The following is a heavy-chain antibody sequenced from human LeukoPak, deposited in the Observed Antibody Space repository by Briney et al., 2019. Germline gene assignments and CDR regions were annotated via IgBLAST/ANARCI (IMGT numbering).Heavy chain of an antibody. CDR2: IYYSGST. Sequence: PSETLSLTCTVSGDSIRSYYWSWIRQPPGKGLEWIGYIYYSGSTNYNPSLKSRVTISLDTPKNHFSLKVSSVTAADTAVYYCASGNYDFWSGHPNWFDPWGQGTLVTVSS. CDR3: ASGNYDFWSGHPNWFDP. CDR1: GDSIRSYY. D-gene: IGHD3-3*01. J-gene: IGHJ5*02. V-gene: IGHV4-59*01.